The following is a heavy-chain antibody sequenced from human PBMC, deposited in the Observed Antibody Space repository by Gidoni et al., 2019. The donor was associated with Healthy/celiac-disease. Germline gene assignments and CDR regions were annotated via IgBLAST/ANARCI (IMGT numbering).Heavy chain of an antibody. CDR2: IYHGDSDT. CDR3: AIPGYLAVAGTDDAFDI. V-gene: IGHV5-51*01. J-gene: IGHJ3*02. Sequence: EVQLVQSGAEVKKHGESLKISCKGSGYSFTSYWTGWVRQMPGKGLEWMGIIYHGDSDTRYSPSFQGQVTISADKSISTAYLQWSSLKASDTAMYYCAIPGYLAVAGTDDAFDIWGQGTMVTVSS. CDR1: GYSFTSYW. D-gene: IGHD6-19*01.